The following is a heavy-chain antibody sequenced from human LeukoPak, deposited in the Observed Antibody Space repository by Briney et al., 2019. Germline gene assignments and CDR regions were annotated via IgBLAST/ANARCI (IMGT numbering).Heavy chain of an antibody. V-gene: IGHV1-69*04. CDR2: IIPIFGIA. J-gene: IGHJ4*02. CDR3: ANIEYSSSSVGY. D-gene: IGHD6-6*01. Sequence: SVKVSCKASGGTFSSYAISWVRQAPGQGLEWMGRIIPIFGIANYAQKFQGRVTITADKSTSTAYMELSSLRSEDTAVYYCANIEYSSSSVGYWGQGTLVTVSS. CDR1: GGTFSSYA.